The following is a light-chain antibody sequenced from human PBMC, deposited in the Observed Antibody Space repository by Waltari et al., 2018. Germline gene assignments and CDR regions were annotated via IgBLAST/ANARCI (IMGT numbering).Light chain of an antibody. V-gene: IGKV3-20*01. J-gene: IGKJ1*01. CDR3: QQFDSSPWA. CDR1: QSVSSNF. CDR2: GTS. Sequence: RASQSVSSNFLAWYQHKSGQAPRLLIYGTSSRAAGVPARVSGSGSGTDFTLTISGLEAEDFAVYYCQQFDSSPWAFGQGTAVEMK.